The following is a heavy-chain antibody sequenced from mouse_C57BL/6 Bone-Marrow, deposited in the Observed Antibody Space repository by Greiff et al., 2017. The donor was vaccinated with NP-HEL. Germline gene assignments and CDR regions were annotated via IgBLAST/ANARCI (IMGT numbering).Heavy chain of an antibody. CDR2: IYPRDGST. CDR3: ARGAYYSNYGFDY. Sequence: QVQLQQSDAELVKPGASVKISCKVSGFTFTDHTIHWMKQRPEQGLEWIGYIYPRDGSTKYNAKFKGKATLTADKSSSTAYMQLNSLTSEDSAVYFCARGAYYSNYGFDYWGQGTTLTVSS. CDR1: GFTFTDHT. V-gene: IGHV1-78*01. D-gene: IGHD2-5*01. J-gene: IGHJ2*01.